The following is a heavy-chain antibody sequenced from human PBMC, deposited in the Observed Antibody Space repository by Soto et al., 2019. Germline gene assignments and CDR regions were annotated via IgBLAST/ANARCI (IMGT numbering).Heavy chain of an antibody. Sequence: QVQLVESGGGVVQPGRSLRLSCAASGFTFSSYGMHWVRQAPGKGLEWVAVIWYDGSNKYYADSVKGRFTISRDNSKNTLYLQMNSLRPEDTAMYYCAREKCSGGSCYFDAFDIWGQGTMVTVSS. V-gene: IGHV3-33*01. CDR3: AREKCSGGSCYFDAFDI. CDR1: GFTFSSYG. J-gene: IGHJ3*02. D-gene: IGHD2-15*01. CDR2: IWYDGSNK.